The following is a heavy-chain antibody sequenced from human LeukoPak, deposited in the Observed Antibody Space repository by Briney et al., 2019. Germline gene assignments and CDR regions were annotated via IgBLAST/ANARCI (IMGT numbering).Heavy chain of an antibody. CDR3: ARDPYCGGDCYSENWFDP. V-gene: IGHV1-18*01. Sequence: GASVKVSCKASGGTFSSYAISWVRQAPGQGLEWMGWISAYNGNTNYAQKLQGRVTMTTDTSTSTAYMELRSLRSDDTAVYYCARDPYCGGDCYSENWFDPWGQGTLVTVSS. CDR1: GGTFSSYA. CDR2: ISAYNGNT. D-gene: IGHD2-21*02. J-gene: IGHJ5*02.